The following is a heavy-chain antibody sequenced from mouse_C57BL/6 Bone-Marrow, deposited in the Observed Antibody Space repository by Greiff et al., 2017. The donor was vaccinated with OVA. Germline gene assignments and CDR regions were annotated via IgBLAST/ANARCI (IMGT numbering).Heavy chain of an antibody. CDR3: AGYGNYENPAMDY. D-gene: IGHD2-1*01. V-gene: IGHV1-82*01. CDR2: IYPGDGDT. J-gene: IGHJ4*01. Sequence: QVQLKQSGPELVKPGASVKISCKASGYAFSSSWMNWVKPRPGKGLEWIGRIYPGDGDTNYNGKFKGKATLTADKSSSTAYMQLSSLTSEDSAVYFCAGYGNYENPAMDYWGQGTSVTVSS. CDR1: GYAFSSSW.